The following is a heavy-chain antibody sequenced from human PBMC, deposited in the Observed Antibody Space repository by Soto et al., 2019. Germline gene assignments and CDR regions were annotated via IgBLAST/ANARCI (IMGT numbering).Heavy chain of an antibody. CDR1: WGSCSGYY. D-gene: IGHD1-1*01. V-gene: IGHV4-34*01. J-gene: IGHJ4*02. CDR2: INHSGST. Sequence: PSETLSPTSAVFWGSCSGYYCSWISQPPGKGLEWIGEINHSGSTNYNPSLKSRVTISVDTSKNQFSLKLSSVTAADTAVYYCARGLINNIDYWGQGTLVTVSS. CDR3: ARGLINNIDY.